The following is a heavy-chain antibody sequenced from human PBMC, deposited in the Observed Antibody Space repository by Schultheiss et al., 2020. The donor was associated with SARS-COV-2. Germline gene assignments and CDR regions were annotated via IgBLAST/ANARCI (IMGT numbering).Heavy chain of an antibody. CDR2: ISSSGSTI. J-gene: IGHJ3*02. CDR1: GFTFSDYY. V-gene: IGHV3-11*04. D-gene: IGHD3-3*01. Sequence: GGSLRLSCAASGFTFSDYYMSWIRQAPGKGLEWVSYISSSGSTIYYADSVKGRFTISRDNAKNSLYLQMNSLRAEDTAVYYCANAFGVVILYAFDIWGQGTMVTVSS. CDR3: ANAFGVVILYAFDI.